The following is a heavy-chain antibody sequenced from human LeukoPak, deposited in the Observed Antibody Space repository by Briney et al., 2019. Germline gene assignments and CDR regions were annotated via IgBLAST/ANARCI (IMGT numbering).Heavy chain of an antibody. V-gene: IGHV3-21*01. CDR1: GFTFSSYS. CDR3: ARAREMYNYYYYGMDV. D-gene: IGHD1-1*01. Sequence: PGGSLRLSCAASGFTFSSYSMNWVRQAPGKGLEWVSSISSSSSYIYYADSVKGRFTISRDNAKNSLYLQMNSLRAEDTAVYYCARAREMYNYYYYGMDVWGQGTTVTVSS. CDR2: ISSSSSYI. J-gene: IGHJ6*02.